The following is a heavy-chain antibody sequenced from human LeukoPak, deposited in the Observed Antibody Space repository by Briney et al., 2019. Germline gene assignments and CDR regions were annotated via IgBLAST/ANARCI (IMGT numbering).Heavy chain of an antibody. CDR1: GYTFTSYY. CDR2: INPSGGST. Sequence: GASVKVSCKASGYTFTSYYIHWVRQAPGQGLEWMGIINPSGGSTSYAQKFQGRVTMTRDTSTSTVYMELSSLRSEDTAVYYCARGHRIAVAEYYFDYWGQGTLVTVSS. D-gene: IGHD6-19*01. CDR3: ARGHRIAVAEYYFDY. J-gene: IGHJ4*02. V-gene: IGHV1-46*01.